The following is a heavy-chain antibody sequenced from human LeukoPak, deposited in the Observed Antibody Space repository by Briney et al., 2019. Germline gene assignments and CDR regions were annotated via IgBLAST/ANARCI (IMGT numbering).Heavy chain of an antibody. CDR2: MNSNSGNT. Sequence: ASVKVSCKASGYTFTSYDINWVRQAPGQGLEWMGWMNSNSGNTGYAQKFQGRLTITRITSISTAYMELSSLRSEDTAVYYCAKDEYSSSWPGYYFDYWGQGTLVTVSS. CDR3: AKDEYSSSWPGYYFDY. J-gene: IGHJ4*02. CDR1: GYTFTSYD. V-gene: IGHV1-8*03. D-gene: IGHD6-13*01.